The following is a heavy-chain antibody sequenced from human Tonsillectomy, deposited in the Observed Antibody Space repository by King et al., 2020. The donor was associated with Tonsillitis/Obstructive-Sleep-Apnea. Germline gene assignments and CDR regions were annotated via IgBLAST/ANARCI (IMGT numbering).Heavy chain of an antibody. V-gene: IGHV4-59*11. J-gene: IGHJ6*02. CDR1: GGSISSHY. Sequence: QLQESGPGLVKPSETLSLTCTVSGGSISSHYWNWIRQPPGKGLEWIGYIYYSGSTNYNPSLKSRVTISVDTSKNQFSLKLSSVTAADTAVYYCARADDTAMARDYYYYNAMDVWGQGTTVTVSS. CDR2: IYYSGST. CDR3: ARADDTAMARDYYYYNAMDV. D-gene: IGHD5-18*01.